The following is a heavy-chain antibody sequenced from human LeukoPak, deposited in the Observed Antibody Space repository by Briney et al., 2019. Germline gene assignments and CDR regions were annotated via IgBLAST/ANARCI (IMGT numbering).Heavy chain of an antibody. J-gene: IGHJ4*02. CDR1: GFSFSSYG. D-gene: IGHD5-18*01. CDR2: IWYDGTNK. Sequence: GGSLRLSCAASGFSFSSYGMHWVRQAPGKGLEWGAVIWYDGTNKYYADSVKGRFTISRDNSKNTLYLQMNSLRAEDTAVYYCARDQRGFSYSKYYFDYWGQGTLVTVSS. CDR3: ARDQRGFSYSKYYFDY. V-gene: IGHV3-33*01.